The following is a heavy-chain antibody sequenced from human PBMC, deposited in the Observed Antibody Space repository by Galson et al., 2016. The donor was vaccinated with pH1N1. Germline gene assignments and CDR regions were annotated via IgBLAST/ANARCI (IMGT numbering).Heavy chain of an antibody. CDR2: IYTGGRT. D-gene: IGHD4-23*01. CDR3: ARERLNSPDDAFDV. Sequence: SLRLSCAASGFSVSSNYMNWVRQAPGRGLEWVSVIYTGGRTDYADSVKGRFTISRDSSKNTLFLQMNSLRVEDTAVYYCARERLNSPDDAFDVWGQGKLVTVSS. CDR1: GFSVSSNY. V-gene: IGHV3-53*01. J-gene: IGHJ3*01.